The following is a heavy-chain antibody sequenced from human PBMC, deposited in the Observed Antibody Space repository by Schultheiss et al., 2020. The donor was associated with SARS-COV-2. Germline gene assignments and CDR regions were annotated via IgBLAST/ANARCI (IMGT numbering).Heavy chain of an antibody. CDR2: IHWNDNK. V-gene: IGHV2-5*01. CDR1: GFSLSTSGVS. CDR3: TRRYWHQFDY. D-gene: IGHD2-15*01. J-gene: IGHJ4*02. Sequence: SGPTLVKPTQTLTLTCTFSGFSLSTSGVSVGWIRQPPGKALEWLAAIHWNDNKVYTPSLKSRVTITKDSSKNQVVLTMTNMDPVDTATYYCTRRYWHQFDYWGQGTLVTVSS.